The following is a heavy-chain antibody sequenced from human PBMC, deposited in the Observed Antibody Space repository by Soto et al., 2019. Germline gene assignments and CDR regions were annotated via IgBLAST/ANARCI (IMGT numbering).Heavy chain of an antibody. J-gene: IGHJ4*02. CDR2: ISGSGIST. CDR1: GFTFSSYA. V-gene: IGHV3-23*01. Sequence: EAQLLESGGGLVQPGGSLRLSCAASGFTFSSYAMSWVRQAPGKGLEWVSGISGSGISTYYADSVKGRFTISRDNSKNTLFLQMNSLRADDTAVYYCAKDLGYSTGWEPFDYWGQGTLVTVSS. D-gene: IGHD6-19*01. CDR3: AKDLGYSTGWEPFDY.